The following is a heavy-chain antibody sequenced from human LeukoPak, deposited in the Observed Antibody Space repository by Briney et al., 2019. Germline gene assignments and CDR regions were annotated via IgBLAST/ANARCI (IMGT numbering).Heavy chain of an antibody. CDR3: APLWFGELSPNWFDP. Sequence: SETLSLTCAVSGGSFSGYYWSWIRQPPGKGLEWIGEINHSGSTNYNPSLKSRVTISVDTSKNQFSLKLSSVTAADTAVYYCAPLWFGELSPNWFDPWGQGTLVTVSS. CDR2: INHSGST. D-gene: IGHD3-10*01. J-gene: IGHJ5*02. CDR1: GGSFSGYY. V-gene: IGHV4-34*01.